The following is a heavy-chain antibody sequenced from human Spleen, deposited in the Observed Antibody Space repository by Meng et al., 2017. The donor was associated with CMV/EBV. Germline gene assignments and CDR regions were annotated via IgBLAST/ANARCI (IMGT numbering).Heavy chain of an antibody. V-gene: IGHV3-23*01. CDR2: ISGSGGST. CDR3: AKDLSGSSWSGPIYYYYGMDV. CDR1: GFTFSSYA. Sequence: GESLKISCAASGFTFSSYAMSWVRQAPGKGLEWVSAISGSGGSTYYADSVKGRFTISRDNSKNTLYLQMNSQRAEDTAVYYCAKDLSGSSWSGPIYYYYGMDVWGQGPTVTVSS. J-gene: IGHJ6*02. D-gene: IGHD6-13*01.